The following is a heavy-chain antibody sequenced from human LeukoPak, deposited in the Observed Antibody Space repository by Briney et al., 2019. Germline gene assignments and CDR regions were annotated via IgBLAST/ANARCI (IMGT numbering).Heavy chain of an antibody. V-gene: IGHV4-39*01. Sequence: PSETLSLTCTVSGGSISSSSYYWGWIRQPQGKGLEWMGSIYYSGSTYYNPSLKSRVTISVDTSKNQFSLKLSSVTAADTAVYYCASLAAADPYWYFDLWGRGTLVTVSS. CDR3: ASLAAADPYWYFDL. J-gene: IGHJ2*01. CDR1: GGSISSSSYY. D-gene: IGHD6-13*01. CDR2: IYYSGST.